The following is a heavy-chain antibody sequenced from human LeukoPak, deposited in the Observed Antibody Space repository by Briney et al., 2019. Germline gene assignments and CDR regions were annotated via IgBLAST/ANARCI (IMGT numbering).Heavy chain of an antibody. CDR1: GFTFSSYG. D-gene: IGHD3-10*01. V-gene: IGHV3-33*06. Sequence: PGGSLRLSCAASGFTFSSYGMHWVRQAPGKGLEWVAVIWYDGSNKYYADSVKGRFTISRDNSKNTLYLQMNSLRAEDTAVYYCAKDGQSYGSGSPDYWGQGTLVTVSS. J-gene: IGHJ4*02. CDR2: IWYDGSNK. CDR3: AKDGQSYGSGSPDY.